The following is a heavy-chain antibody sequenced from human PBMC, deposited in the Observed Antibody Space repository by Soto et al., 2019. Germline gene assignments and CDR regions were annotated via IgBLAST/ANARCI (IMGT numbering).Heavy chain of an antibody. Sequence: GGSLRLSCAASGFTFSSYGMHWVRQAPGKGLEWVAVISYDGSNKYYADSVKGRFTISRDNSKNTLYLQMNSLRAEDTAVYYCAKDGDCSSTSCYXRVHEAPTPRGIYGMDVWGQGTTVTVSS. CDR2: ISYDGSNK. CDR1: GFTFSSYG. J-gene: IGHJ6*02. D-gene: IGHD2-2*03. V-gene: IGHV3-30*18. CDR3: AKDGDCSSTSCYXRVHEAPTPRGIYGMDV.